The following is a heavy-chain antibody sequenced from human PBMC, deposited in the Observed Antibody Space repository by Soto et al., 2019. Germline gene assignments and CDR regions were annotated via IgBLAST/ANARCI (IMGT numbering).Heavy chain of an antibody. D-gene: IGHD2-15*01. CDR2: ISAYNGNT. CDR3: ARSGCSGGSCYSYYFDY. J-gene: IGHJ4*02. CDR1: GYTFTSYG. V-gene: IGHV1-18*01. Sequence: QVQLVQSGAEVKKPGASVKVSCKASGYTFTSYGISWVRQAPGQGLEWMGWISAYNGNTNYAQKLQGRVTMTTDTSXSXXYMEPRSLRSDDTAVYYCARSGCSGGSCYSYYFDYWGQGTLVTVSS.